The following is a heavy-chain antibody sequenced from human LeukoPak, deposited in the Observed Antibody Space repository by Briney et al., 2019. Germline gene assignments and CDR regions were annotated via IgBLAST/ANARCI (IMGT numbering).Heavy chain of an antibody. D-gene: IGHD6-19*01. V-gene: IGHV4-39*07. Sequence: SETLSLTCAASGGSLSSNSYDWGWIRQPPGKGLEWIGSFYYSSSTYYNPSLKSRVTISVDTSKNQFSLKLSSVTAGDTAVYYCAGDGYRSDPIDYWGQETPLIASS. CDR3: AGDGYRSDPIDY. CDR2: FYYSSST. CDR1: GGSLSSNSYD. J-gene: IGHJ4*02.